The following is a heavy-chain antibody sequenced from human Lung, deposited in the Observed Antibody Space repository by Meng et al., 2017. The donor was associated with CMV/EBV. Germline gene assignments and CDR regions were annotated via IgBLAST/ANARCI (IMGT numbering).Heavy chain of an antibody. CDR3: ARIFEHGGELPITPLDYYGMDV. CDR1: GFTFSYYT. V-gene: IGHV3-21*01. D-gene: IGHD3-10*01. Sequence: GGSLRLSCAASGFTFSYYTMNWVRQAPGKGLEWVSSTTSESSYIFYADSVKGRFTVSRDNAKNSLYLQMNSLRAEDTAVYYCARIFEHGGELPITPLDYYGMDVXGQGXTVTVSS. J-gene: IGHJ6*02. CDR2: TTSESSYI.